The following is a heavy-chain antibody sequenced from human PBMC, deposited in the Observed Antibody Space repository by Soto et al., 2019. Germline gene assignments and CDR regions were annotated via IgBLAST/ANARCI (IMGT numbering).Heavy chain of an antibody. CDR3: AMDDSGCYYGDFDY. D-gene: IGHD1-26*01. J-gene: IGHJ4*02. CDR2: ISYDGSNK. V-gene: IGHV3-30*03. CDR1: GFTFSSYG. Sequence: QVQLVESGGGVVQPGRSLRLSCAASGFTFSSYGMHWVRQAPGKGLEWVAVISYDGSNKYYADSVKGRFTISRDNCKNTLYLQMNSHRAEDTAGYYCAMDDSGCYYGDFDYWCQGTLVTVSS.